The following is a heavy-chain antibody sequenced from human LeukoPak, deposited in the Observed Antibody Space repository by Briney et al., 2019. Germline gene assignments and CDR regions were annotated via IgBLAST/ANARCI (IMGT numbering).Heavy chain of an antibody. CDR3: VKDLTSYYGGNPPGY. V-gene: IGHV3-9*01. D-gene: IGHD4-23*01. CDR2: ISWNSGSI. CDR1: GFTFDDYA. Sequence: GGSLRLSCAASGFTFDDYAMHWVRQAPGKGLEWVSGISWNSGSIGYADSVKGRFTISRDSSKNTVSLQMNSLRAEDAAVYYCVKDLTSYYGGNPPGYWGQGTLVTVSS. J-gene: IGHJ4*02.